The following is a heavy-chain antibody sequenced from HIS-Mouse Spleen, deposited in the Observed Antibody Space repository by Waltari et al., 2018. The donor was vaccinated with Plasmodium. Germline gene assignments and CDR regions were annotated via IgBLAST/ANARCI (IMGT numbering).Heavy chain of an antibody. Sequence: QVQLVQSGAEVKKPGASVKVSCKASGYTFTGYYMHWVRQAPAPGLEWMGWINPNSGGTNYAQKFQGRVTMTRDTSISTAYMELSRLRSDDTAVYYCARVLGYKAAAGTFVEYFQHWGQGTLVTVSS. CDR2: INPNSGGT. J-gene: IGHJ1*01. CDR1: GYTFTGYY. CDR3: ARVLGYKAAAGTFVEYFQH. V-gene: IGHV1-2*02. D-gene: IGHD6-13*01.